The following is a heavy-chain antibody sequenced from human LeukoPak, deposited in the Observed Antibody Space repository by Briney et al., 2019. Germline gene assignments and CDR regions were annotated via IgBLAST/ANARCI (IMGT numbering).Heavy chain of an antibody. CDR3: AREGPPGDIDY. J-gene: IGHJ4*02. D-gene: IGHD7-27*01. V-gene: IGHV4-61*08. CDR1: GASISSGDYL. CDR2: IYYSGST. Sequence: SETLSLTCTVSGASISSGDYLWSWIRQPPGMGLEWIGYIYYSGSTNYNPSLKSRVTISVDTSKNQFSLKLSSVTAADTAVYYCAREGPPGDIDYWGQGTLVAVSS.